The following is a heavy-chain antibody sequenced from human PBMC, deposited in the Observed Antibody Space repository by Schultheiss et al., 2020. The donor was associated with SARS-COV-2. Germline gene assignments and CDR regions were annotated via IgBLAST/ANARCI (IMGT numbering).Heavy chain of an antibody. Sequence: GESLKISCKTSGYSVNTHWIAWVRQMPGKGLAWMGIIYPSDSDTRYSPSFQGQVTISADKSISTAYLQWSSLKASDTAMYYCARRASDYHGSSSTNPLDYWGQGTLVTVSS. CDR1: GYSVNTHW. CDR2: IYPSDSDT. CDR3: ARRASDYHGSSSTNPLDY. V-gene: IGHV5-51*01. D-gene: IGHD3-10*01. J-gene: IGHJ4*02.